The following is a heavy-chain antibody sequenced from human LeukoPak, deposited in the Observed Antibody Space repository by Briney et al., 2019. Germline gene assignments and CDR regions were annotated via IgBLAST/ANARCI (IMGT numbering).Heavy chain of an antibody. CDR1: GGSISSYY. V-gene: IGHV4-4*07. J-gene: IGHJ3*02. D-gene: IGHD2-21*01. CDR3: ARDKGEYCGGDCYPNAFDI. CDR2: IYTSGGT. Sequence: SETLSLTCTVSGGSISSYYWSWIRQPAGKGLEWIGRIYTSGGTNYNPSLKSRVTMSVDTSKNQSSLKLSSVTAADTAVYYCARDKGEYCGGDCYPNAFDIWGQGTMVTVSS.